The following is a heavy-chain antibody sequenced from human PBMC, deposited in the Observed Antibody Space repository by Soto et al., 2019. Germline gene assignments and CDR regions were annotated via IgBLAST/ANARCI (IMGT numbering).Heavy chain of an antibody. CDR1: GFSLSTSGVG. Sequence: QITLKESGPALVKPTQTLTLTCNFSGFSLSTSGVGVGWIRQPPGKALEWLALIYWDDDKRYSPSLKSRLTITKDTSKNQVVLTMTNMDPVDTATYYCVHIRYVSGLFDYWGQGTLVTVSS. CDR2: IYWDDDK. CDR3: VHIRYVSGLFDY. V-gene: IGHV2-5*02. J-gene: IGHJ4*02. D-gene: IGHD3-10*01.